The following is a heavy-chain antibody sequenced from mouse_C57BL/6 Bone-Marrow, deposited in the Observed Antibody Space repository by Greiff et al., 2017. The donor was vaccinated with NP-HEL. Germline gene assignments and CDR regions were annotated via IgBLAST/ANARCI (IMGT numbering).Heavy chain of an antibody. CDR2: IYPRSGNT. V-gene: IGHV1-81*01. Sequence: QVQLQQSGAELARPGASVKLSCKASGYTFTSYGISWVKQRTGQGLEWIGEIYPRSGNTYYNEKFKGKATLTADKSSSTAYMELRSLTSEDSAVYFCARSNYGSRRNWDFDVWGTGTTVTVSS. J-gene: IGHJ1*03. D-gene: IGHD1-1*01. CDR1: GYTFTSYG. CDR3: ARSNYGSRRNWDFDV.